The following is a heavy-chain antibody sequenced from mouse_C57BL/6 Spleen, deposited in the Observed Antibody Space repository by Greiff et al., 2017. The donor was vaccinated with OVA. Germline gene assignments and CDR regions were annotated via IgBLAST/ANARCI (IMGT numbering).Heavy chain of an antibody. Sequence: VHVKQSGPELVKPGASVKMSCKASGYTFTDYNMHWVKQSHGKSLEWIGYINPNNGGTSYNQKFKGKATLTVNKSSSTAYMELRSLTSEDSAVYYCASDYYGSINWYFDVWGTGTTVTVSS. CDR2: INPNNGGT. J-gene: IGHJ1*03. V-gene: IGHV1-22*01. D-gene: IGHD1-1*01. CDR1: GYTFTDYN. CDR3: ASDYYGSINWYFDV.